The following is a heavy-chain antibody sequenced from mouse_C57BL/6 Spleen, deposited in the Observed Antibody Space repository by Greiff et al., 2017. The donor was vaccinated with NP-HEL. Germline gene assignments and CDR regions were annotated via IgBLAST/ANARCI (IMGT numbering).Heavy chain of an antibody. V-gene: IGHV1-82*01. CDR2: IYPGDGDT. CDR1: GYAFSSSW. Sequence: QVQLKQSGPELVKPGASVKISCKASGYAFSSSWMNWVKQRPGKGLEWIGRIYPGDGDTNYNGKFKGKATLTADKSSSTAYMQLSSLTSEDSAVYFCARSGYGRGAMDDWGQGTSVTVSS. J-gene: IGHJ4*01. CDR3: ARSGYGRGAMDD. D-gene: IGHD2-1*01.